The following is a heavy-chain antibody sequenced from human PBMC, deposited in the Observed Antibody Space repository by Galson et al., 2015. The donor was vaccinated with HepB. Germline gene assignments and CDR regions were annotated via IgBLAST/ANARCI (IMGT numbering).Heavy chain of an antibody. V-gene: IGHV1-69*13. J-gene: IGHJ3*01. CDR2: ISPMFRTT. Sequence: SVKVSCKASGGTFSSYVINWVRQAPGLGLEWMGGISPMFRTTNYAQRFQGRVTITADESTGTAYMELRTLRSEDTAVYYCARDFRKSQLLSNFDVWGQGTMVSVSS. D-gene: IGHD2-2*01. CDR1: GGTFSSYV. CDR3: ARDFRKSQLLSNFDV.